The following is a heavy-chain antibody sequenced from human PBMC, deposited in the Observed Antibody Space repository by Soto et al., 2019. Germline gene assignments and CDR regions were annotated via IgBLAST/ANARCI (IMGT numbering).Heavy chain of an antibody. Sequence: EVQLVESGGGLVQPGGSLKLSCAASGFIFSGSAMHWVSQYSGQGLEWVGRIRSKLNRYATVYAASVKGRFTISRDDSKNTAYVQLNSLTTEDTAVDYCTSHWGELTCPSAFHIWGPGTMVTVSS. CDR2: IRSKLNRYAT. J-gene: IGHJ3*02. CDR1: GFIFSGSA. D-gene: IGHD3-16*02. CDR3: TSHWGELTCPSAFHI. V-gene: IGHV3-73*01.